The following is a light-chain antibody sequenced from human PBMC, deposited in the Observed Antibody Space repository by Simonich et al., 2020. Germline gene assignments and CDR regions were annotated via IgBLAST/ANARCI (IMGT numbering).Light chain of an antibody. Sequence: DIVMTPSPDSLAVSLGERATINCKSSQSVLYSSNNKNYLAWYQQKPGQPPNLLSDCASTREAGVPDRFSGSGSGTDFTLTISSLQAEDVAVYYCQQYYSTPFTFGPGTKVDIK. CDR3: QQYYSTPFT. CDR1: QSVLYSSNNKNY. V-gene: IGKV4-1*01. CDR2: CAS. J-gene: IGKJ3*01.